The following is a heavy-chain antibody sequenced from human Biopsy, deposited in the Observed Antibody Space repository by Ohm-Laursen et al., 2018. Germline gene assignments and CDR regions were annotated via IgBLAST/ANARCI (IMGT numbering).Heavy chain of an antibody. CDR2: FTNRGGTV. V-gene: IGHV3-11*01. CDR3: ARPPWGHAYGYYNGMDV. D-gene: IGHD3-10*01. Sequence: GSLRLSCAAPGFTSRNSARGGVGSAPGRGLGGVSYFTNRGGTVYYEDSVKGRFTVSRDNAKNSLYLQMDRLRAEDRAVYYCARPPWGHAYGYYNGMDVWGQGTTVIVSS. J-gene: IGHJ6*02. CDR1: GFTSRNSA.